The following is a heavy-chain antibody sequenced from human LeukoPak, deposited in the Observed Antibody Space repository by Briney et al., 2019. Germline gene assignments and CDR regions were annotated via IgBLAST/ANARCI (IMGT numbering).Heavy chain of an antibody. CDR1: GGSFSGYY. CDR2: IYYSGST. CDR3: ARYIVDLQTPRFDP. D-gene: IGHD3-16*02. Sequence: PSETLSLTCAVYGGSFSGYYWSWIRQPPGKGLEWIGYIYYSGSTNYNPSLKSRVTISVDTSKNQFSLKLSSVTAADTAVYYCARYIVDLQTPRFDPWGQGTLVTVSS. V-gene: IGHV4-59*01. J-gene: IGHJ5*02.